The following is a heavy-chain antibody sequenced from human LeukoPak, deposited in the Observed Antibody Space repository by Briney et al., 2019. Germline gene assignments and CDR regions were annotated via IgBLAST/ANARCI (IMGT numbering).Heavy chain of an antibody. Sequence: PGGSLRLSCAASGFTFSTYSMNWVRQAPGKGLEWVSAISGRSDYIFYADSVRGRFITSRDNAKNSLYLQMNNLRAEDTAVYYCARELRLKVFDIWGQGTMVTVSS. D-gene: IGHD4-17*01. CDR1: GFTFSTYS. CDR2: ISGRSDYI. V-gene: IGHV3-21*06. CDR3: ARELRLKVFDI. J-gene: IGHJ3*02.